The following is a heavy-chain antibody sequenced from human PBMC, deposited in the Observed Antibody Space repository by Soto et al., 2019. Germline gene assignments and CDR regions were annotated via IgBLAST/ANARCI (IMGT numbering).Heavy chain of an antibody. CDR1: GFTFSSYS. J-gene: IGHJ4*02. CDR3: ARDPSLITMVRGVVDY. Sequence: EVQLVESGGGLVKPGGSLSLSCAASGFTFSSYSMNWVRQAPGKGLEWVSSISSSSSYIYYADSVKGRFTISRDNAKNSLYLQRNSLRAEDTAVYYCARDPSLITMVRGVVDYWGQGTLVTVSS. V-gene: IGHV3-21*01. CDR2: ISSSSSYI. D-gene: IGHD3-10*01.